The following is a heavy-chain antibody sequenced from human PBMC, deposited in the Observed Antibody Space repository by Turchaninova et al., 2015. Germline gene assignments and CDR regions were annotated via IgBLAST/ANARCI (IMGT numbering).Heavy chain of an antibody. D-gene: IGHD2-2*01. CDR2: ISGSGGST. CDR3: AKGPYCSSTSCYLNDAFDI. CDR1: GFTFSSYA. J-gene: IGHJ3*02. V-gene: IGHV3-23*01. Sequence: EVQLLESGGGLVQPGGSLRLSCAASGFTFSSYAMSWVRQAPGKGLEWVSAISGSGGSTYYADSLKGRFTISRDNSKNTLYLQMNSLRAEDTAVYYCAKGPYCSSTSCYLNDAFDIWGQGTMVTVSS.